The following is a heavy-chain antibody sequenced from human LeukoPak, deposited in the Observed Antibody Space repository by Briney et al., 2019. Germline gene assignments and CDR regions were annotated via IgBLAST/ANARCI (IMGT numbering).Heavy chain of an antibody. D-gene: IGHD6-13*01. CDR1: GYTFISHA. Sequence: ASVKVSCKASGYTFISHAMHWVRQAPGQRLEWMGWINAGNGNTKYSQKFQGRVTITRDTSATTAYMDLSSLRSEDTAVYYCARSSSWTLGDFDYWGQGTLVTVSS. CDR3: ARSSSWTLGDFDY. V-gene: IGHV1-3*01. CDR2: INAGNGNT. J-gene: IGHJ4*02.